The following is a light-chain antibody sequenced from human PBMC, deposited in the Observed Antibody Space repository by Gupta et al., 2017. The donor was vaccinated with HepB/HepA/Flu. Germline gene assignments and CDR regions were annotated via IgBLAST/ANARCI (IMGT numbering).Light chain of an antibody. CDR2: DIS. CDR1: TGAVTIGHY. V-gene: IGLV7-46*01. J-gene: IGLJ3*02. CDR3: PHTSNGARM. Sequence: QAVVTQAPSLTVSPGGTVTLTCGSSTGAVTIGHYPYWFQQKPGHAPLTLIYDISNKTAVPPAPFSGSRRGGKAALTLSGAQAEDDDDYYCPHTSNGARMFGGGTKLTVL.